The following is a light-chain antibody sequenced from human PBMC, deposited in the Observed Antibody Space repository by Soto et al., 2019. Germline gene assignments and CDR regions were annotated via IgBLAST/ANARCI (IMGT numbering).Light chain of an antibody. CDR1: QSVNNW. Sequence: DIQMTQSPSTLSASVEDRDTITCRASQSVNNWLAWYQQQPGKAPKLLIYDATSLQNGVPPRFSGSGSGTEFTLTISSLQPDDFATYYHQQYNSYYPYTFGQGTKLEIK. CDR3: QQYNSYYPYT. J-gene: IGKJ2*01. V-gene: IGKV1-5*01. CDR2: DAT.